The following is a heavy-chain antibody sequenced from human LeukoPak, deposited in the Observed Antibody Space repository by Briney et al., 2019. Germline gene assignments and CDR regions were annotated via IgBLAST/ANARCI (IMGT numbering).Heavy chain of an antibody. D-gene: IGHD3-22*01. CDR2: INPSGGST. J-gene: IGHJ4*02. CDR3: ASGYSPWYFDY. V-gene: IGHV1-46*01. Sequence: GAPVKVSCKASGYTFTSYYMHWVRQAPGQGLEWMGIINPSGGSTSYAQKFQGRVTMTRDTSTSTVYMELSSLRSEDTAVYYCASGYSPWYFDYWGQGTLVTVSS. CDR1: GYTFTSYY.